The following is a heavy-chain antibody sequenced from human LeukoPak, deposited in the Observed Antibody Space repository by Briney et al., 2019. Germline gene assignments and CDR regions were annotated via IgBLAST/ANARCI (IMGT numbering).Heavy chain of an antibody. J-gene: IGHJ4*02. V-gene: IGHV3-30*18. D-gene: IGHD3-10*01. CDR1: GFTFSSYG. CDR3: AKAGVRSPLDY. Sequence: PGGSLRLSCAASGFTFSSYGMHWVRQAPGKGLEWVAVISYDGSNKYYADSVKGRFTISRDNSKNTLYLQMNSLRAEDTAVYYCAKAGVRSPLDYWGQGTLVTVSS. CDR2: ISYDGSNK.